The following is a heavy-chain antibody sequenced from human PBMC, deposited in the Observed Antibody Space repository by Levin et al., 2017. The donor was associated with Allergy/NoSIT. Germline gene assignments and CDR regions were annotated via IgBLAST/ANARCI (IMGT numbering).Heavy chain of an antibody. D-gene: IGHD3-16*01. CDR1: GYTFNSYG. CDR2: ISGYNGNK. V-gene: IGHV1-18*04. Sequence: ASVKVSCKASGYTFNSYGFSWVRQAPGQGLEWMGWISGYNGNKNYAQKVQGRVTMTTDTSTSTAYMELRSLRLDDTAVYYCARQPGLFYAYQYAMDVWGQGTTVTVSS. J-gene: IGHJ6*02. CDR3: ARQPGLFYAYQYAMDV.